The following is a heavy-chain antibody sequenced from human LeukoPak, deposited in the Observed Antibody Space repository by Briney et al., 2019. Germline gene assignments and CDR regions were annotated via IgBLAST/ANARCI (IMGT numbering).Heavy chain of an antibody. Sequence: GRSLRLSCAASGFTFDDYAMHWVRQAPGKGLEWVSGISWNSGSIGYADSVKGRFTISRDNSKNTLYLQMNSLRAEDTAVYYCANWIVVVPAAIGSDYWGQGTLVTVSS. CDR2: ISWNSGSI. D-gene: IGHD2-2*01. J-gene: IGHJ4*02. V-gene: IGHV3-9*01. CDR3: ANWIVVVPAAIGSDY. CDR1: GFTFDDYA.